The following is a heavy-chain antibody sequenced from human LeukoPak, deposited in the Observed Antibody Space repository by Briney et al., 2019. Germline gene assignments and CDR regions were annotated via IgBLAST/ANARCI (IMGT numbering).Heavy chain of an antibody. D-gene: IGHD6-25*01. CDR3: ARRYTSGWTFDY. V-gene: IGHV3-11*01. CDR1: GFTFSDYY. J-gene: IGHJ4*02. CDR2: ISGSGSTI. Sequence: GGSLRLSCAVSGFTFSDYYMSWNRQAPGKGLEWVSYISGSGSTIYYADSVKGRFTISRDNAKNSLYLQMDSLRAEDTAVYYCARRYTSGWTFDYWGQGTLVTVS.